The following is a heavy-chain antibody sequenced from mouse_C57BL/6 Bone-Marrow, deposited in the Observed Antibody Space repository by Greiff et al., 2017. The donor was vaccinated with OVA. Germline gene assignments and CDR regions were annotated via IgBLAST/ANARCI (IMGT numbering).Heavy chain of an antibody. Sequence: EVQLVESGGGLVKPGGSLKLSCAASGFTFSDYGMHWVRQAPEQGLEWVAYISSGSSTIYYADTVKGRFTISRDKAKNTLFLQMTSLRSEDTAMYYCARDDKSYFDYWGQGTTLTVSS. CDR3: ARDDKSYFDY. CDR1: GFTFSDYG. CDR2: ISSGSSTI. V-gene: IGHV5-17*01. D-gene: IGHD2-3*01. J-gene: IGHJ2*01.